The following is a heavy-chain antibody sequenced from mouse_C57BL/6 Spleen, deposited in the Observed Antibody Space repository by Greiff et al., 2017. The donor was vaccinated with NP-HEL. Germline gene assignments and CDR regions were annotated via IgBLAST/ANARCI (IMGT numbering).Heavy chain of an antibody. CDR2: IHPNSGST. D-gene: IGHD1-2*01. CDR1: GYTFTSYW. Sequence: VQLQQSGAELVKPGASVKLSCKASGYTFTSYWMHWVKQRPGQGLEWIGMIHPNSGSTNYNERFKSKATLTVDKSSSTAYMQLSSLTSEDSAVYYCARATTASYYWGQGTSVTVSS. CDR3: ARATTASYY. V-gene: IGHV1-64*01. J-gene: IGHJ4*01.